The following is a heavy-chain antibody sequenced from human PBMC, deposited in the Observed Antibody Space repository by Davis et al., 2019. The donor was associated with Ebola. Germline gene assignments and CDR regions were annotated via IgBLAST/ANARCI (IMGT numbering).Heavy chain of an antibody. V-gene: IGHV3-23*01. J-gene: IGHJ6*02. CDR1: GFTFSNYI. Sequence: GESLKISCAASGFTFSNYIMSWVRQSPGKGLEWVSSFIDSGGATYYADSVKGRFTVSRDNAKNTLYLQMNNLRAEDTAVYYCARGSRNMDVWGQGTTVTVSS. CDR2: FIDSGGAT. CDR3: ARGSRNMDV.